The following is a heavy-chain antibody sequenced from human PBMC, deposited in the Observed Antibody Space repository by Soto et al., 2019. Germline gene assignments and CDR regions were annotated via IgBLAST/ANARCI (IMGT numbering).Heavy chain of an antibody. CDR1: GFTFSSFD. D-gene: IGHD3-3*01. CDR3: AREARVFGKAFDV. Sequence: LRLSCAASGFTFSSFDMHWVRQPTGRGLEWVSAIGTAGDTYYPGSVKGRFTISRDNAKNSLHLQMNSLRAGDTAVYYCAREARVFGKAFDVWGQGTMVTVSS. CDR2: IGTAGDT. V-gene: IGHV3-13*01. J-gene: IGHJ3*01.